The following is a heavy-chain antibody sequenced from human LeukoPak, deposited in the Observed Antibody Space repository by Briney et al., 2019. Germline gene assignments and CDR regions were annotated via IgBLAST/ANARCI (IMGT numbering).Heavy chain of an antibody. CDR1: GYTFTSYY. Sequence: ASVKVSCKASGYTFTSYYMHWVRQAPGQGLEWMGIINPSGGSTSYAQKFQGRVTMTRDTSTSTVYMELSNLRTEDTAVYYCARDLIREDYIWGAADLWGQGTLVTVSS. J-gene: IGHJ5*02. D-gene: IGHD5-24*01. V-gene: IGHV1-46*01. CDR2: INPSGGST. CDR3: ARDLIREDYIWGAADL.